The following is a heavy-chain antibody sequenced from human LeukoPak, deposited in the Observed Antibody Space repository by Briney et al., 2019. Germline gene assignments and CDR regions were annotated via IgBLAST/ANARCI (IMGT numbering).Heavy chain of an antibody. D-gene: IGHD6-6*01. Sequence: GGSLRLSCAASGFTFSSCGMTWVRQAPGKGLEWVSSISGSDDGTYYADSVKGRFTISRDNSKDTLYLQMNSLRAEDTAVYYCAKRGPIYSSSPGNYFDYWGQGTLVTVSS. J-gene: IGHJ4*02. CDR1: GFTFSSCG. CDR2: ISGSDDGT. CDR3: AKRGPIYSSSPGNYFDY. V-gene: IGHV3-23*01.